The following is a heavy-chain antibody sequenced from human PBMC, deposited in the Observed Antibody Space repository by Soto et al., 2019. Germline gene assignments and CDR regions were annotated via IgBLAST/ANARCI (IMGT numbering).Heavy chain of an antibody. J-gene: IGHJ6*02. Sequence: ASVKVSCKASGYTFTGYYMHWVRQAPGQGLEWMGWINPNSGGTNYAQKFQGWVTMTRDTSISTAYMELSRLRSDDTAVYYCARANRAAARDYYYGMDVWGQGTTVTVAS. V-gene: IGHV1-2*04. CDR2: INPNSGGT. CDR3: ARANRAAARDYYYGMDV. D-gene: IGHD6-13*01. CDR1: GYTFTGYY.